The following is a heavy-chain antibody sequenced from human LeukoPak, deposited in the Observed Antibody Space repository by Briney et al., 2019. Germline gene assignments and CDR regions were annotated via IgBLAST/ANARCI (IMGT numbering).Heavy chain of an antibody. J-gene: IGHJ4*02. CDR2: IHLRGST. CDR1: DYSISSGYF. CDR3: ARDRPNSGSRIVGFDY. D-gene: IGHD1-26*01. V-gene: IGHV4-38-2*02. Sequence: SETLSLTCSVSDYSISSGYFWGWIRQPPGKGLEWIGSIHLRGSTSYNPSLKSRVTISVDTSSNQFSLKLSSVTAADTAVYYCARDRPNSGSRIVGFDYWGQGTLVTVSS.